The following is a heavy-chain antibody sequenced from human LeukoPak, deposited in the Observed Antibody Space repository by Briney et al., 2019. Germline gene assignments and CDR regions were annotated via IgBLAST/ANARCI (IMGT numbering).Heavy chain of an antibody. V-gene: IGHV4-39*01. Sequence: SETLSLTCTVSAASFISSSHHWGWIRQSPGKGLEWIGTVYYGRTTYYNPSLDGRVTISLDTSANHFSLQLNSVTAADTAVYYCVRHGGRGGATMGAFDSWGQGSLVTVSP. J-gene: IGHJ5*01. CDR3: VRHGGRGGATMGAFDS. CDR1: AASFISSSHH. CDR2: VYYGRTT. D-gene: IGHD5-12*01.